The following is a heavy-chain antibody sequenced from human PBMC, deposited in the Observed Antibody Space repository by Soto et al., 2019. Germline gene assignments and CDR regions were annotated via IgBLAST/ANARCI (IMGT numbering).Heavy chain of an antibody. CDR1: DGSSSSGGYF. D-gene: IGHD3-9*01. J-gene: IGHJ4*02. Sequence: LLMLSDTCTVSDGSSSSGGYFRSWKRQHPGKGLEWIGYIFYTGSTRYNPSLKSRVTISLDTSKNHFSLNLSSVTAADTAVYFCARMKDDFNILTGYYIGYFDYWGQGTLVTVSS. CDR2: IFYTGST. CDR3: ARMKDDFNILTGYYIGYFDY. V-gene: IGHV4-31*03.